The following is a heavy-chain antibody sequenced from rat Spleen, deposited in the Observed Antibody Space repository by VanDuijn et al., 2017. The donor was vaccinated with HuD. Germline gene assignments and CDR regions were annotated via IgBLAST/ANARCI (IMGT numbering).Heavy chain of an antibody. Sequence: QVQLKESGPGLVQPSQTLSLTCTVSGFSLTSYGVSWVRQPPGKGLEWMGGIWGDGSTNYNSALKSRLSISRDTSKSQVFLKMNSLQTEDTAIYFCTRDLPIYYYSSYSYYWYFDFWGPGTMVTVSS. D-gene: IGHD1-2*01. CDR3: TRDLPIYYYSSYSYYWYFDF. V-gene: IGHV2-15*01. J-gene: IGHJ1*01. CDR1: GFSLTSYG. CDR2: IWGDGST.